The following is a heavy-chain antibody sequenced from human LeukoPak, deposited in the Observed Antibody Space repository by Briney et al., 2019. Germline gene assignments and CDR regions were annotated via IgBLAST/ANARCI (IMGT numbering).Heavy chain of an antibody. J-gene: IGHJ4*02. CDR2: INHSGST. CDR1: GGSFSGYY. D-gene: IGHD7-27*01. Sequence: SETLSLTCAVYGGSFSGYYWSWIRQPPGKGLEWIGEINHSGSTNYNPSPKSRVTISVDTSKNQFSLKLSSVTAADTAVYYCARGRPWGVDFDYWGQGTLVTVSS. CDR3: ARGRPWGVDFDY. V-gene: IGHV4-34*01.